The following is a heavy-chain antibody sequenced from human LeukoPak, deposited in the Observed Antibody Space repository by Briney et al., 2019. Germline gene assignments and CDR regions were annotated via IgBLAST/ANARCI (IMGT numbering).Heavy chain of an antibody. CDR1: GGSISSSSYY. CDR2: IYYSGST. CDR3: ARSIVGVTGSSLGSYFDY. Sequence: SETLSLTCTVSGGSISSSSYYWGWIRQPPGKGLEWIGSIYYSGSTYYNPSLKSRVTISVDTSKNQFSLKLSSVTAADTAVYYCARSIVGVTGSSLGSYFDYWGQGTLVTVSS. J-gene: IGHJ4*02. D-gene: IGHD1-26*01. V-gene: IGHV4-39*01.